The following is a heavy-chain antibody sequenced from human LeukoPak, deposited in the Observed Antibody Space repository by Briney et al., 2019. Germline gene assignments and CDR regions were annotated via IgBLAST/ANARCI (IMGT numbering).Heavy chain of an antibody. CDR3: ARDRGRYYDSRGFYWGYYFDS. D-gene: IGHD3-22*01. J-gene: IGHJ4*02. V-gene: IGHV3-23*01. CDR2: ISGSGDST. CDR1: GFTFSSYA. Sequence: GGSLRLSCAASGFTFSSYAMSWVRQAPGKGLEWVSTISGSGDSTYYADSVKGRFTISRDNSKDALYLQMSSVRVDDTAVYYCARDRGRYYDSRGFYWGYYFDSWGQGILVTVST.